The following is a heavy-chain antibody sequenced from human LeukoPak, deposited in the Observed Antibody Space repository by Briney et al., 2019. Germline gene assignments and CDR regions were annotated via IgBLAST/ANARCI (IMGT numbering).Heavy chain of an antibody. CDR3: ARSMGPYFDY. J-gene: IGHJ4*02. CDR1: GFTFSSYA. D-gene: IGHD6-6*01. CDR2: IYSGGST. Sequence: PGGSLRLSCAASGFTFSSYAMSWVRQAPGKGLEWVSVIYSGGSTYYADSVKGRFTISRDNSKNTLYLQMNSLRAEDTAAYYCARSMGPYFDYWGQGTLVTVSS. V-gene: IGHV3-53*01.